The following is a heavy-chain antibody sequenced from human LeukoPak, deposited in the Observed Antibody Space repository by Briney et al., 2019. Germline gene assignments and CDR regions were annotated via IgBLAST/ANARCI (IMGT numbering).Heavy chain of an antibody. CDR2: INHSGST. V-gene: IGHV4-34*01. D-gene: IGHD3-10*01. J-gene: IGHJ4*02. CDR3: ARGRKLGFDY. Sequence: SETLSLTCAVYGGSFSGYHWSWIRQPPGKGLEWIGEINHSGSTNYNPSLKSRVTISVDTSKNQFSLKLSSVTAADTAVYYCARGRKLGFDYWGQGTLVTVSS. CDR1: GGSFSGYH.